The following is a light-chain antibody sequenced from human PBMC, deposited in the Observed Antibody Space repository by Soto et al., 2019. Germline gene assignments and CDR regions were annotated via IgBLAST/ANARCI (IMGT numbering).Light chain of an antibody. CDR2: DAS. V-gene: IGKV3-11*01. J-gene: IGKJ4*01. Sequence: EIVLTQSPATLYLSPGERATLSCRASQSVNSYLAWYQQKPGQAPRLLIYDASNRANGIPARFSASGSGTDFTLTISSLEPEDFAVYYCHQRRDWSLTFGGGTKVEIK. CDR1: QSVNSY. CDR3: HQRRDWSLT.